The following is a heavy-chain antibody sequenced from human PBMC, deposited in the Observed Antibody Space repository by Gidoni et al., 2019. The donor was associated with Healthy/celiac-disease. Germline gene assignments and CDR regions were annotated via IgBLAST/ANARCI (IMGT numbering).Heavy chain of an antibody. CDR3: ATSSSDY. J-gene: IGHJ4*02. Sequence: ELQLVESGGTLVQPGGSLRLSCAASGFTFSNYWMNWARQAPGKGLVWVSSINSAGSITSYADSVKGRFAISRDNAKNTLYLQMSSLRVEDTAVYYCATSSSDYWGQGTLVTVSS. CDR2: INSAGSIT. CDR1: GFTFSNYW. D-gene: IGHD6-6*01. V-gene: IGHV3-74*01.